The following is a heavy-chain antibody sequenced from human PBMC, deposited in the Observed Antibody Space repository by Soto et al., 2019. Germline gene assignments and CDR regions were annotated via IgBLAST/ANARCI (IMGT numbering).Heavy chain of an antibody. V-gene: IGHV1-69*02. D-gene: IGHD3-10*01. Sequence: QVQLVQSGAEVKKPGSSVKVSCKASGGTFSSYTISWVRQAPGQGLEWMGRIIPILGITNYAQKFQGRVTITADKSTSTAYMELSSVRAEDTAVYYCATRRGDGYNDYWGQGTLVTVSS. CDR2: IIPILGIT. CDR1: GGTFSSYT. CDR3: ATRRGDGYNDY. J-gene: IGHJ4*02.